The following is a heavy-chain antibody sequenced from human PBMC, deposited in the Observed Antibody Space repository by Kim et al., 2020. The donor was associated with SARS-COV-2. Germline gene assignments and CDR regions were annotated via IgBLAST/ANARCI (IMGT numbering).Heavy chain of an antibody. CDR1: GGSISSYY. CDR3: ASYYYDSSGYYYGFDY. Sequence: SETLSLTCTVSGGSISSYYWSWIRQPPGKGLEWIGDIYYSGSTNYNPSLKSRVTISVDTSKNQFTLKLSSVTAADTAVYYCASYYYDSSGYYYGFDYWGQGTLVTASS. J-gene: IGHJ4*02. D-gene: IGHD3-22*01. V-gene: IGHV4-59*01. CDR2: IYYSGST.